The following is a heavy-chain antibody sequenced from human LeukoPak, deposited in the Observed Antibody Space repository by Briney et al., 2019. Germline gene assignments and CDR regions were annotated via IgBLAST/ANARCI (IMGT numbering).Heavy chain of an antibody. CDR2: IIPIFGTA. CDR3: ARGLYGDYLNEDYFDY. J-gene: IGHJ4*02. V-gene: IGHV1-69*13. Sequence: GASVKVSCKASGGTFSSYAISWVRQAPGQGLEWMGGIIPIFGTANYAQKFQGRVTITADESTSTAYMELSSLRSEDTAVYYCARGLYGDYLNEDYFDYWGQGTLVTVSS. D-gene: IGHD4-17*01. CDR1: GGTFSSYA.